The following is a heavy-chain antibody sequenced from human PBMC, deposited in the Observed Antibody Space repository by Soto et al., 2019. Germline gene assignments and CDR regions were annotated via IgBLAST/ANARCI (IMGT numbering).Heavy chain of an antibody. Sequence: PGGSLRLSCAASGFTFSSYSMNWVRQAPWKGLEWVSSISSSSSYIYYADSVKGRFTISRDNAKNSLYLQMNSLRAEDTAVYYCARIQRAYDAFDIWGQGTMVTVS. V-gene: IGHV3-21*01. D-gene: IGHD2-21*01. J-gene: IGHJ3*02. CDR3: ARIQRAYDAFDI. CDR2: ISSSSSYI. CDR1: GFTFSSYS.